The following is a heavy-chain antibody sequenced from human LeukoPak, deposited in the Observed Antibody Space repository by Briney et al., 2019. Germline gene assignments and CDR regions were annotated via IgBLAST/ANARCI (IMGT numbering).Heavy chain of an antibody. D-gene: IGHD3-22*01. CDR3: ARAQTYYYDSSGYYGTYYFDY. Sequence: ASVKVSCKASGYTFTGYYMHWVRQVPGQGLEWMGWINPNSGGTNYAQKFQGRVTMTRDTSISTAYMELSRLRSDDTAVYYCARAQTYYYDSSGYYGTYYFDYWGQGTLVTVSS. J-gene: IGHJ4*02. V-gene: IGHV1-2*02. CDR1: GYTFTGYY. CDR2: INPNSGGT.